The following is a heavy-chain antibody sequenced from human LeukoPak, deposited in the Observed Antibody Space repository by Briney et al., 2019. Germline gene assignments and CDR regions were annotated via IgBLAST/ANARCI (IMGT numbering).Heavy chain of an antibody. CDR2: IRGKANSYAT. CDR3: TSFVEMATIKVPY. Sequence: GGSLRLSCAASGFTFSGSTMPWVRPASGKGLEWVGRIRGKANSYATVYAASVEGRFTISRDDSKNTAYLQMNSLKTEDTAVYYCTSFVEMATIKVPYWGQGTLVTVSS. J-gene: IGHJ4*02. D-gene: IGHD5-24*01. V-gene: IGHV3-73*01. CDR1: GFTFSGST.